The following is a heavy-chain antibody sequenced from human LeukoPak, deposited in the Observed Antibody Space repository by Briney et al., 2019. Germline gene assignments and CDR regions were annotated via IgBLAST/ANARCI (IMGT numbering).Heavy chain of an antibody. V-gene: IGHV3-30-3*01. CDR1: GFTFSSYA. J-gene: IGHJ1*01. D-gene: IGHD6-13*01. Sequence: PGGSLRLSCAASGFTFSSYAMHWVRQAPGKGLEWVAVISYDGSNKYYADSVKGRFTISRDNSKNTLYLQMNSLRAEDTAVYYCARDGAAGTREYFQHWGQGTLVTVS. CDR2: ISYDGSNK. CDR3: ARDGAAGTREYFQH.